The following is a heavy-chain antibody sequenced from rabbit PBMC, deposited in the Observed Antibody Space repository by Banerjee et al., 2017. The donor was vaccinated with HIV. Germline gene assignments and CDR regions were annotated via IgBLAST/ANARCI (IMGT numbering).Heavy chain of an antibody. CDR3: AREDYAGYGFFNL. CDR1: GFSLSNYW. V-gene: IGHV1S45*01. CDR2: IYGGSGAT. D-gene: IGHD7-1*01. Sequence: ELVESGGGLVQPGESLTLTCTASGFSLSNYWICWVRQAPGKGLEWIACIYGGSGATYYASWAKGRFTISKTSSTTVTLQMTSLTAADTATYFCAREDYAGYGFFNLWGPGTLVTV. J-gene: IGHJ4*01.